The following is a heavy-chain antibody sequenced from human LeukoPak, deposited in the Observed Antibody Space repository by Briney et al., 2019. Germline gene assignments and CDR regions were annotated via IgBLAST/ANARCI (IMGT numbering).Heavy chain of an antibody. Sequence: PSETLSLTCTVSGGSISSSSYYWGWIRQPPGKGLEWIGSIYYSGSTYYNPSLKSRVTISVDTSKNQFSLKLSSVTAADTAVYYCARVGRGYSGYDLLWGDAFDIWGQGTMVTVSS. V-gene: IGHV4-39*07. CDR3: ARVGRGYSGYDLLWGDAFDI. CDR2: IYYSGST. D-gene: IGHD5-12*01. CDR1: GGSISSSSYY. J-gene: IGHJ3*02.